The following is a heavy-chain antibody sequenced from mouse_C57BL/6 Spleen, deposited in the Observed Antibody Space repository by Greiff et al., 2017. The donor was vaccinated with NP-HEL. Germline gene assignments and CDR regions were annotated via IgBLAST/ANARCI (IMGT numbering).Heavy chain of an antibody. CDR2: INPNNGGT. Sequence: EVQLQQSGPELVKPGASVKIPCKASGYTFTDYNMDWVKQSHGQSLEWIGDINPNNGGTIYNQKFKGKATLTVDKSSSTAYMELRSLTSEDTAVYDRARRPRTAQATLYAMDYWGQGASVTVAS. CDR3: ARRPRTAQATLYAMDY. CDR1: GYTFTDYN. V-gene: IGHV1-18*01. J-gene: IGHJ4*01. D-gene: IGHD3-2*02.